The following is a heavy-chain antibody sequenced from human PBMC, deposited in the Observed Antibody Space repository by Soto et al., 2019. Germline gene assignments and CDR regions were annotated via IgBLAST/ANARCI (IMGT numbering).Heavy chain of an antibody. J-gene: IGHJ4*02. CDR1: GHSFTSYW. Sequence: ESLSIFFTGSGHSFTSYWIVLVRQMPGKGLEWMGIIYPDYSDARYSPSFQGQVTFSADKSITTAYLQWSSLKASDTAMYYCARADGYCSGGRCFGIHYWGQGTLVTVYS. CDR2: IYPDYSDA. V-gene: IGHV5-51*01. D-gene: IGHD2-15*01. CDR3: ARADGYCSGGRCFGIHY.